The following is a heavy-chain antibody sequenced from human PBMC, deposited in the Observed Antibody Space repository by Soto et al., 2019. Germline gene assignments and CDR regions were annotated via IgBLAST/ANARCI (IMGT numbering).Heavy chain of an antibody. CDR2: INPSGGST. CDR3: ARGGGVYCSGGSCLSRAFDI. Sequence: QVQLVQSGAEVKKPGASVKVSCKASGYTFTSYYMHWVRQAPGQGLEWMGIINPSGGSTSYAQKFQGRVTMTRDTSTSKVYMELSSLRSEDTAVYYCARGGGVYCSGGSCLSRAFDIWGQGTMVTVSS. V-gene: IGHV1-46*01. CDR1: GYTFTSYY. D-gene: IGHD2-15*01. J-gene: IGHJ3*02.